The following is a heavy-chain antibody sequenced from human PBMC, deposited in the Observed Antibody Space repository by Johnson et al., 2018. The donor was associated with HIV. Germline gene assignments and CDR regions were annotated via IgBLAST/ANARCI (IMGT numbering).Heavy chain of an antibody. Sequence: MQLVESGGGLVQPGGSLRLSCAASGFTFSSYAMSWVRQSPGKGLEWVSAVSGSGTGTYYADSVKGRVTISRDNSKSTLFLQMNSLRAEDTAVYYCAKARRGYDSRGYYYAYDAFDLWGQGTMVTVSS. CDR2: VSGSGTGT. J-gene: IGHJ3*01. CDR1: GFTFSSYA. D-gene: IGHD3-22*01. CDR3: AKARRGYDSRGYYYAYDAFDL. V-gene: IGHV3-23*04.